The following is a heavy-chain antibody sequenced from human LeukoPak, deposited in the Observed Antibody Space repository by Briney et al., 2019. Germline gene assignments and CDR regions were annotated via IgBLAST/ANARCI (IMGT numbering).Heavy chain of an antibody. CDR2: ISWDGGST. V-gene: IGHV3-43D*04. CDR3: ARLHSGSYYY. CDR1: GFTFDDYA. J-gene: IGHJ4*02. Sequence: TGGSLRLSSAASGFTFDDYAMHWVRQAPGKGLEWVSLISWDGGSTYYADSVKGRFTISRDNSKNSLYLQMNSLRAEDTAMYYCARLHSGSYYYWGQGTLVTVSS. D-gene: IGHD1-26*01.